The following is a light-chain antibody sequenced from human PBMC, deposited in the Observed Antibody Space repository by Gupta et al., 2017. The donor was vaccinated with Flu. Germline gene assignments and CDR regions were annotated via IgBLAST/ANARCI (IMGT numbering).Light chain of an antibody. CDR1: SSDVGDYNY. CDR3: SSYTTSTTFYV. Sequence: QSALTQPASVSGSPGQSITISCTATSSDVGDYNYVSWYQQHPGEAPKLMIYDVSNRPSGVSNRFSGSKSGSTASLAISGLQAEDEADYYCSSYTTSTTFYVFGTGTKVTVL. J-gene: IGLJ1*01. CDR2: DVS. V-gene: IGLV2-14*01.